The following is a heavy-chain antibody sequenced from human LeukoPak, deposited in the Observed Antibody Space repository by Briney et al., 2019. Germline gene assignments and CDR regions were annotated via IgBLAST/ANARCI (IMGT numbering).Heavy chain of an antibody. J-gene: IGHJ6*02. Sequence: ASVKVSCKASGYTFTSYHMLWVRQAPGQGLEWMGIINPSGGSTTYAQKFQDRITMTRDTSTSTVYMELSSLRSEDTAVYYCARDSGSYGMDVWGQGTTVTVSS. CDR3: ARDSGSYGMDV. CDR2: INPSGGST. D-gene: IGHD3-22*01. V-gene: IGHV1-46*01. CDR1: GYTFTSYH.